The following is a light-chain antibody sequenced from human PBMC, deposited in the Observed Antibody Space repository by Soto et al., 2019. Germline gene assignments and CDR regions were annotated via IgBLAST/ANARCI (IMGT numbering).Light chain of an antibody. J-gene: IGKJ2*01. Sequence: DIVMTQSPDSLAVSLGERATINCKSSQSVLYSSNNKNYLAWYQQKPGQPPKLLIYWASTRESGVPDRFSGSGSGTDFTLTISSLHAEDVAVYYCQQYWSTPYTFGQGTKLEIK. CDR2: WAS. CDR3: QQYWSTPYT. V-gene: IGKV4-1*01. CDR1: QSVLYSSNNKNY.